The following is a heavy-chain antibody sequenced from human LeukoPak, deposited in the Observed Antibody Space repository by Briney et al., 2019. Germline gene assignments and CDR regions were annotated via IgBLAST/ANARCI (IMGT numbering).Heavy chain of an antibody. CDR1: GYTFTNYD. J-gene: IGHJ5*02. CDR3: ARGPRHYPKGWFDP. V-gene: IGHV1-8*01. CDR2: MYPKSGNT. D-gene: IGHD1-26*01. Sequence: ASVKVSCKASGYTFTNYDIKWVRQAPRQGREWMGWMYPKSGNTGYAQKFQGRVTLTRNNSISTAYMELSSLRSEDRAVYYCARGPRHYPKGWFDPWGQGTLVTVSS.